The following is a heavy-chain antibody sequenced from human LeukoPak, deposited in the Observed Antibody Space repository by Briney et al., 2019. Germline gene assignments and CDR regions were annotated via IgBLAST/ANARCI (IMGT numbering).Heavy chain of an antibody. CDR3: AKGRGYVYGYPVTH. CDR1: GFTFDDYT. D-gene: IGHD5-18*01. J-gene: IGHJ4*02. Sequence: PGGSLRLSCAASGFTFDDYTMHWVRQAPGKGLEWVSLITWDGGSTYYADSVKGRFTISRDNSKNSLYLQMNSLRTEDTALYYCAKGRGYVYGYPVTHWGQGTLVTVSS. V-gene: IGHV3-43*01. CDR2: ITWDGGST.